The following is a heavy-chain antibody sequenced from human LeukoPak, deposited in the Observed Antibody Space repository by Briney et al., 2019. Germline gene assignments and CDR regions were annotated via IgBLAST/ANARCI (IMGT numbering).Heavy chain of an antibody. CDR1: GYTFTSYD. J-gene: IGHJ3*02. CDR2: MNPNSGNT. D-gene: IGHD2-15*01. V-gene: IGHV1-8*01. CDR3: ARSLFSASYAFDI. Sequence: ASVKVSCKASGYTFTSYDINWVRQATGQGLEWMGWMNPNSGNTGYAQKFQGRVTMTRNTSISTGYMELSSLRSEDTAVYYCARSLFSASYAFDIWGQGTMVTVSS.